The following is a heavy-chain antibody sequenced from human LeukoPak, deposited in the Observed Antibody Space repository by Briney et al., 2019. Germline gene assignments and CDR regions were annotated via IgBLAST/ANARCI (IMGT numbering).Heavy chain of an antibody. D-gene: IGHD4-17*01. CDR2: IKSKTDGGTT. J-gene: IGHJ4*02. V-gene: IGHV3-15*01. CDR3: TTLYDYGDYYFDF. CDR1: GFNFSNAW. Sequence: GGSLRLSCAASGFNFSNAWMSWVRQAPGKGLEWVGRIKSKTDGGTTDYAAPVKGRFTISRDDSKNTLYLQMNSLKTEDTAVYYCTTLYDYGDYYFDFWGQGTLVTVSS.